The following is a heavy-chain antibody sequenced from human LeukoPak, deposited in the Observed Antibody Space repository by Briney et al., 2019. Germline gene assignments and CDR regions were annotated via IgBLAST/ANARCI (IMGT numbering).Heavy chain of an antibody. CDR1: GFTFSDYY. Sequence: GGSLRLSCAASGFTFSDYYLTWIRQAPGKGLEWVSYISRDATIIYYSDSVKGRFTISRDNAKNSLYLQMNSLRAEDTAVYYCAELGITMIGGVWGKGTTVTISS. CDR2: ISRDATII. CDR3: AELGITMIGGV. V-gene: IGHV3-11*04. D-gene: IGHD3-10*02. J-gene: IGHJ6*04.